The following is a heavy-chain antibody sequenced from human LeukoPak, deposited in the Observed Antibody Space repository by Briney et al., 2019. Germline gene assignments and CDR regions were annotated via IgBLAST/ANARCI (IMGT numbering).Heavy chain of an antibody. Sequence: PGGSLRLSCAASGFTFSSYSMNWVRQAPGKGLEWVSSISSSSSYIYYADSVKGRFTISRDNAKNSLYPQMNSLRAEDTAVYYCAREKYYYDSSGYYHIYGMDVWGQGTTVTVSS. J-gene: IGHJ6*02. CDR2: ISSSSSYI. D-gene: IGHD3-22*01. CDR3: AREKYYYDSSGYYHIYGMDV. V-gene: IGHV3-21*01. CDR1: GFTFSSYS.